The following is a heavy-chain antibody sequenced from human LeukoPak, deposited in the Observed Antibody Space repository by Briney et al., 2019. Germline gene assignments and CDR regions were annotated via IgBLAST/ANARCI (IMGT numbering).Heavy chain of an antibody. J-gene: IGHJ5*02. CDR3: ARALSSSWPYNWFDP. V-gene: IGHV3-11*04. CDR2: ISSSGSTI. CDR1: GFTFSDYY. Sequence: GSLRLSCGASGFTFSDYYMSWIRQAPGKGLGGVSYISSSGSTIYYADSVKGRFTISRDNAKNSLYLQMNSLRAEDTAVYYCARALSSSWPYNWFDPWGQGTLVTVSS. D-gene: IGHD6-13*01.